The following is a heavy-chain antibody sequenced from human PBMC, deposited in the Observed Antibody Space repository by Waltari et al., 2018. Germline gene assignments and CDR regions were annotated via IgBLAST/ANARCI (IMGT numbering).Heavy chain of an antibody. CDR3: TRDTDYDFWSGYSYGMDV. D-gene: IGHD3-3*01. J-gene: IGHJ6*02. CDR1: GFTFGDYA. V-gene: IGHV3-49*04. Sequence: EVQLVESGGGLVQPGRSLRLSCTASGFTFGDYAMSWVRQAPGKGLEWVGFIRSKAYGGTTEYAASVKGRFTISREDSKSIAYLQMNSLKTEDTAVYYCTRDTDYDFWSGYSYGMDVWGQGTTVTVSS. CDR2: IRSKAYGGTT.